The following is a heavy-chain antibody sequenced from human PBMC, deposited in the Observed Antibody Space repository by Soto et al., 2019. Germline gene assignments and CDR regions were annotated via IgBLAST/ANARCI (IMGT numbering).Heavy chain of an antibody. CDR1: GFTFSSYA. Sequence: GGSLRLSCAASGFTFSSYAMNWVRQAPGKGLEWVSAISASGGTTHHADSVKGRFSISRDNSKNTLYLQMNGLRGEDTAAYYCARSGGTYYYHFAMDVWGQGTTVTVSS. J-gene: IGHJ6*02. D-gene: IGHD1-1*01. V-gene: IGHV3-23*01. CDR3: ARSGGTYYYHFAMDV. CDR2: ISASGGTT.